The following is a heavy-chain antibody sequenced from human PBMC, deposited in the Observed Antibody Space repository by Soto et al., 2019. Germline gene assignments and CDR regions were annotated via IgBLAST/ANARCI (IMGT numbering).Heavy chain of an antibody. V-gene: IGHV3-23*01. CDR3: AKPDGMTTVTPPNYFDY. CDR1: GFTFSSYG. J-gene: IGHJ4*02. Sequence: GGSLRLSCAASGFTFSSYGMHWVRQAPGKGLEWVSAISGSGSSKYYADSVKGRFTISRDNSKNTLYLQMNSLRAEDTAVYYCAKPDGMTTVTPPNYFDYWGQGTLVTVSS. D-gene: IGHD4-4*01. CDR2: ISGSGSSK.